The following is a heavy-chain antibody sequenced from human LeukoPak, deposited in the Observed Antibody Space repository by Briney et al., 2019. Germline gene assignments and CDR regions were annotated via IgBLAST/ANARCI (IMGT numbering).Heavy chain of an antibody. CDR3: ARVRCSGGSCYSGPAFDI. J-gene: IGHJ3*02. V-gene: IGHV1-69*04. Sequence: SVKVSCKASGGTFSSYAISWVRQAPGQGLEWMGRIIPILGIANYAQKFQGRVTITADKSTSTAYMELSSLRSEDTAVYYCARVRCSGGSCYSGPAFDIWGQGTMVTVSS. CDR1: GGTFSSYA. CDR2: IIPILGIA. D-gene: IGHD2-15*01.